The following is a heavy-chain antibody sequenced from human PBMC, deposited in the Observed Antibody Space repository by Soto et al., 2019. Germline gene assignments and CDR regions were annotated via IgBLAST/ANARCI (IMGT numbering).Heavy chain of an antibody. CDR1: GGSISSSSYY. Sequence: PSETLSLTCTVSGGSISSSSYYWGWIRQPPGKGLEWIGSIYYSGSTYYNPSLKSRVTISVDTSKNQFSLKLSSVTAADTAVYYCARLPPRRGDVWGQGTTVTVS. J-gene: IGHJ6*02. CDR2: IYYSGST. V-gene: IGHV4-39*01. CDR3: ARLPPRRGDV.